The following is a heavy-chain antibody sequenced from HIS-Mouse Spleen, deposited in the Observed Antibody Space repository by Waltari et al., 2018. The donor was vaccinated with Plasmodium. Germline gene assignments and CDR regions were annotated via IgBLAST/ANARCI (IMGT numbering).Heavy chain of an antibody. J-gene: IGHJ3*02. Sequence: QVQLVESGGGVVQPGRSLSLSCAASGFTFSSYGIHWFRQAPGKGLGWVAVIWYDGSNKDNAESGKGRLTTFRDNSTNTLYLQMNSLRAADTAVYYCAKVAQGTRDAFDIWGKGTMVTVSS. CDR1: GFTFSSYG. CDR2: IWYDGSNK. CDR3: AKVAQGTRDAFDI. V-gene: IGHV3-33*06. D-gene: IGHD2-8*01.